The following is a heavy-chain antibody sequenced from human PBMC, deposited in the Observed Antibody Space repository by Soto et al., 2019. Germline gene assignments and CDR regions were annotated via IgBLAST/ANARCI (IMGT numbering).Heavy chain of an antibody. D-gene: IGHD2-2*01. CDR3: ARGLFIHCRSTRCKQAGYYYYGMDV. J-gene: IGHJ6*04. Sequence: SETLSLTCAVYGGSFSGYYWSWIRQPPGKGLEWIGEINHSGSTNYNPSLKSRVTISVDTSKNQFSLKLSSVTAADTAVYYCARGLFIHCRSTRCKQAGYYYYGMDVWGAGTTLTVSS. CDR2: INHSGST. V-gene: IGHV4-34*01. CDR1: GGSFSGYY.